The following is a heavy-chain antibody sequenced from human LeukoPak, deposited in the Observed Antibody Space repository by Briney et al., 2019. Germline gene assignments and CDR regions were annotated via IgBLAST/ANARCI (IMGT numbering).Heavy chain of an antibody. J-gene: IGHJ4*02. Sequence: GESLRLSCPASGFTSSSHSMKWVRQAPGKGLEWVSSISSASTYIYYADSVKGRFTISRDNAKNSLYLQMNSLRAEDTAMYYCARLVWDTTMADGDIESWRQGTLLIVSS. CDR1: GFTSSSHS. CDR3: ARLVWDTTMADGDIES. D-gene: IGHD5-18*01. V-gene: IGHV3-21*01. CDR2: ISSASTYI.